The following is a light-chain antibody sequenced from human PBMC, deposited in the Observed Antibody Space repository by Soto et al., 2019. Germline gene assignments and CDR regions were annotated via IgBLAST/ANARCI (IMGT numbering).Light chain of an antibody. CDR1: QGISSY. Sequence: DIQLTQSPSFLSASVGDRVTITCRASQGISSYLAWYQQKPGKAPKLLIYAASTLQSGAPSRFSGSGSGTEFTLTIGGLQPEDFATYFCQQLNSYPWTFGQGTRVEIK. J-gene: IGKJ1*01. V-gene: IGKV1-9*01. CDR3: QQLNSYPWT. CDR2: AAS.